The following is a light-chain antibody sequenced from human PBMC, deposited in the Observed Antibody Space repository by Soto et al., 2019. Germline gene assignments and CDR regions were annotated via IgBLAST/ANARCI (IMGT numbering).Light chain of an antibody. CDR2: GTS. V-gene: IGKV3-20*01. J-gene: IGKJ4*01. CDR1: QSVSSSY. CDR3: QQYGTSALT. Sequence: IVLTQSPGTLSLSPGERATLSCRASQSVSSSYLVWYQQRPGQPPRLLIYGTSTRAAGISDRFSGSGSGTDFTLTIYRLEPGDSAVYYCQQYGTSALTFCGGTKV.